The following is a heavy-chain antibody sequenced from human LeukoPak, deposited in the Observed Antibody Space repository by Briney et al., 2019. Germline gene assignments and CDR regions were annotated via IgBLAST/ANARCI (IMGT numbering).Heavy chain of an antibody. CDR3: ARATPYDSSGYYYLYYYGMDV. CDR2: ISAYNGNT. CDR1: GYTFTSYG. Sequence: SVKVSCKASGYTFTSYGISWVRQAPGQGLEWMGWISAYNGNTNYAQKLQGRVTMTTDTSTSTAYMELRSLRSDDTAVYYCARATPYDSSGYYYLYYYGMDVWGQGTTVTVSS. D-gene: IGHD3-22*01. V-gene: IGHV1-18*01. J-gene: IGHJ6*02.